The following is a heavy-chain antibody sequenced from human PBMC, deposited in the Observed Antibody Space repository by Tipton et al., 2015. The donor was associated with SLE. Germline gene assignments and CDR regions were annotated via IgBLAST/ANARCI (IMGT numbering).Heavy chain of an antibody. CDR1: GGSISSGAYY. J-gene: IGHJ3*02. V-gene: IGHV4-31*03. CDR3: ARGPRDAFDI. CDR2: IYYSGST. Sequence: TLSLTCTVSGGSISSGAYYWNWIRQHPGKGLEWIGYIYYSGSTYYNPSLKSRVTISVDTSKNQFSLRLNSMTAADTAVYYCARGPRDAFDIWGQGTMVTVSS.